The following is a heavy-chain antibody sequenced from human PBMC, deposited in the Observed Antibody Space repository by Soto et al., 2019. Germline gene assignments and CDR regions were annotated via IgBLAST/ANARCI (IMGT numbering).Heavy chain of an antibody. J-gene: IGHJ5*02. D-gene: IGHD2-8*01. CDR3: ARADPNRYCTNGVCYTTTGNWFDP. V-gene: IGHV1-18*01. CDR2: ISLYSDGT. Sequence: AAGPPQKRVGWISLYSDGTNYAQKFQGRVSMTTDKSTSTAYMELSSLRSEDTAVYYCARADPNRYCTNGVCYTTTGNWFDPWGQGTLVTVSS.